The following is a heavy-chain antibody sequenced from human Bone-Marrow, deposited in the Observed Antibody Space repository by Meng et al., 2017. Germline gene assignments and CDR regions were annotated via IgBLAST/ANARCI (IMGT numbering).Heavy chain of an antibody. D-gene: IGHD3-16*01. CDR1: GFTFSSYA. J-gene: IGHJ3*02. Sequence: GESLKISCAASGFTFSSYAMSWVRQAPGKGLEWFSAISGSGGSTYYADSVKGRFTISRDNAKNSLYLQMNSLRVEDTAVYYCARERGGDMGEAFDIWGQGAMVTVSS. CDR3: ARERGGDMGEAFDI. CDR2: ISGSGGST. V-gene: IGHV3-23*01.